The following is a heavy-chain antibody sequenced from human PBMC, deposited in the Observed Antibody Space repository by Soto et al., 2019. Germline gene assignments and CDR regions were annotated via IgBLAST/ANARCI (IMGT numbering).Heavy chain of an antibody. CDR1: GFTFSTYG. CDR3: AKDSGRGSADYYFDY. V-gene: IGHV3-30*18. Sequence: GGSLRLSCAASGFTFSTYGMHWVRQAPGKGLERVAVIPYDGNNKYHADSVKGRFTISRDNSKNTLYLQMNSLRAEDTAVYYCAKDSGRGSADYYFDYWGQGTLVTVSS. D-gene: IGHD3-10*01. J-gene: IGHJ4*02. CDR2: IPYDGNNK.